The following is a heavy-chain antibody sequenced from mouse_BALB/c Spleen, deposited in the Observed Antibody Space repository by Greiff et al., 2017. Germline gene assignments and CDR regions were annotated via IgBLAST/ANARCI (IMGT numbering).Heavy chain of an antibody. V-gene: IGHV1S81*02. D-gene: IGHD1-2*01. CDR3: TRRDYGYYFDY. CDR1: GYTFTSYY. Sequence: QVQLQQPGGELVKPGASVKLSCKASGYTFTSYYMYWVKQRPGQGLEWIGGINPSNGGTNFNEKFKSKATLTVDKSSSTAYMQLSSLTSEDSAVYYCTRRDYGYYFDYWGQGTTLTVSS. CDR2: INPSNGGT. J-gene: IGHJ2*01.